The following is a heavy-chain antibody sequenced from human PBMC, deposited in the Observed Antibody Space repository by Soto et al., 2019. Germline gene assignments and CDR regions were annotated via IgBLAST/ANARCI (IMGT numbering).Heavy chain of an antibody. CDR1: ADCLTSPNYY. Sequence: QVQLQESGPRLVKPSQTLSLTCTVSADCLTSPNYYWSWIRQPPAKGLEWIGYAYLGGSPYYTPSLKIRVSSSRDKSGSEDSLNLRSVTAADSAVYFCARSPYSSLSLLWFGPWGQGAPGTGSS. D-gene: IGHD6-6*01. V-gene: IGHV4-30-4*01. CDR3: ARSPYSSLSLLWFGP. CDR2: AYLGGSP. J-gene: IGHJ5*02.